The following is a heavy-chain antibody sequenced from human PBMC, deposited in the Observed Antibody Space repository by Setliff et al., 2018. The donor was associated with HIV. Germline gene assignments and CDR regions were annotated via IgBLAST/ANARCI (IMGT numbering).Heavy chain of an antibody. CDR1: GYSISSGYY. CDR3: ARRKSGSSYRFFNY. Sequence: PSETLSLTCAVSGYSISSGYYWGWIRQPPGKAMEWIGHISASGNTKYSPTLQSRVTLSVNPSNNQFSLNLTSVTAADTAVYYCARRKSGSSYRFFNYWGLGSLVTVSS. V-gene: IGHV4-38-2*01. CDR2: ISASGNT. D-gene: IGHD3-16*02. J-gene: IGHJ4*02.